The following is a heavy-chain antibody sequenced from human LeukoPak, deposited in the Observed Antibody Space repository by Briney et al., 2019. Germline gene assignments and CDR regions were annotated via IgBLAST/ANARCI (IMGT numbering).Heavy chain of an antibody. D-gene: IGHD3-22*01. Sequence: ASVKVSCKASGYTFTCYYMHWVRQARGQGVEGMGWINPNSGGTNYAQKFQGRVTMNRETSISPAYLELSRLRSDDTAVYYCARGGDSDYDSSGYYLYWGQGTLVTVSS. CDR3: ARGGDSDYDSSGYYLY. CDR2: INPNSGGT. CDR1: GYTFTCYY. J-gene: IGHJ4*02. V-gene: IGHV1-2*02.